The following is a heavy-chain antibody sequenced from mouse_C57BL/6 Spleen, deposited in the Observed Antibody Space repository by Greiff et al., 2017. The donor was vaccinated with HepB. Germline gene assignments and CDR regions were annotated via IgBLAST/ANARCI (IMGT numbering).Heavy chain of an antibody. CDR1: GYTFTSYW. Sequence: VQLQQPGAELVRPGSSVKLSCKASGYTFTSYWMHWVKQRPIQGLEWIGNIDPSDSETHYNQKFKDKATLTVYKSSSTAYMQLSSLTSEDSAVYYCARGGDYDGYYFDYWGQGTTLTVSS. CDR3: ARGGDYDGYYFDY. CDR2: IDPSDSET. D-gene: IGHD2-4*01. J-gene: IGHJ2*01. V-gene: IGHV1-52*01.